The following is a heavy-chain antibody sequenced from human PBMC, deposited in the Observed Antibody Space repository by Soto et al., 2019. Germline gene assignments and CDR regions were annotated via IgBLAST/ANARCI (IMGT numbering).Heavy chain of an antibody. Sequence: ASVKVSCKASGYTFTSYYMHWVRQAPGQGLEWMGIINPSGGSTSYAQKFQGRVTMTRDTSTSTVYMELSSLRSEDTAVYYCARDKVVVVPAAPIYYYYYYMDVWGKGTTVTVSS. J-gene: IGHJ6*03. CDR1: GYTFTSYY. D-gene: IGHD2-2*01. V-gene: IGHV1-46*03. CDR2: INPSGGST. CDR3: ARDKVVVVPAAPIYYYYYYMDV.